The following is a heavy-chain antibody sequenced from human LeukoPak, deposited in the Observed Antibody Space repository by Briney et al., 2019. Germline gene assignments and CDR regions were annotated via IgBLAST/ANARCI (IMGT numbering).Heavy chain of an antibody. Sequence: ASVKVSCKASGTAYTDEYMIMAEQAPGQGLEWMGWINPNSGGTNYAQKFQGRVTMTRDTSISTAYMELSRLRSDDTAVYYCAKGHDSDDYGDFQYGMDVWGQGTTVTVSS. CDR2: INPNSGGT. V-gene: IGHV1-2*02. J-gene: IGHJ6*02. D-gene: IGHD4-17*01. CDR1: GTAYTDEY. CDR3: AKGHDSDDYGDFQYGMDV.